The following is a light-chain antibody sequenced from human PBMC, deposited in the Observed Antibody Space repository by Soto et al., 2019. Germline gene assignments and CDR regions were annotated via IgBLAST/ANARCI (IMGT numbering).Light chain of an antibody. CDR3: CSYAGSSTWV. V-gene: IGLV2-23*01. Sequence: QSALTQPASVSGSPGQSITISCTGTSSDVGSYNLVSWYQQHPGKAPKLMIYEGSKRRSGVSNRFSGSKSGNTASLSTSGLQAEDEADYYCCSYAGSSTWVFGTGTKLTVL. CDR1: SSDVGSYNL. CDR2: EGS. J-gene: IGLJ1*01.